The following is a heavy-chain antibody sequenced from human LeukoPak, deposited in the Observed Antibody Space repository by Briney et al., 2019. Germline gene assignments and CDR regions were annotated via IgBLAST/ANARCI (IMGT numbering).Heavy chain of an antibody. CDR2: ISSSSSTI. CDR3: ARDGVNWNDPGAFDY. V-gene: IGHV3-48*01. CDR1: GFTFSSYA. D-gene: IGHD1-20*01. J-gene: IGHJ4*02. Sequence: GGSLRLSCAASGFTFSSYAMNWVRQAPGKGLEWVSYISSSSSTIYYADSVKGRFTISRDNSKNTLYLQMNSLRAEDTAVYYCARDGVNWNDPGAFDYWGQGTLVTVSS.